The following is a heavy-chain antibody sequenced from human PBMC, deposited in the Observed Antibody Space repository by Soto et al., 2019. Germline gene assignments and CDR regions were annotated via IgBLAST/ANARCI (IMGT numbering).Heavy chain of an antibody. CDR1: GDSISRGGYY. J-gene: IGHJ5*02. CDR2: ISGSGGST. CDR3: AKEKISTSCRNWLAP. D-gene: IGHD2-2*01. Sequence: ETLSLACTVSGDSISRGGYYWSWVRQAPGKGLEWVSAISGSGGSTYYADSVKGRFTISRDNSKNTLYLQMNSLRAEDTAVYYCAKEKISTSCRNWLAPWGQGTLVPVSS. V-gene: IGHV3-23*01.